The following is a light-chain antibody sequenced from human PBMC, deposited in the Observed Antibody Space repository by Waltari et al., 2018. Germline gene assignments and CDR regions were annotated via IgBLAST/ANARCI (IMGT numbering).Light chain of an antibody. CDR1: QGVGNK. V-gene: IGKV3-15*01. CDR3: QQSNNWPYT. J-gene: IGKJ2*01. Sequence: EIEMTQSPATLSVSPGERATVSCRASQGVGNKLAWYQQKPGQAPRLLFYDASTRATGIPVRFSGNGSGTEFTLTISSLQSEDFAVYYCQQSNNWPYTFGQGTKLEIK. CDR2: DAS.